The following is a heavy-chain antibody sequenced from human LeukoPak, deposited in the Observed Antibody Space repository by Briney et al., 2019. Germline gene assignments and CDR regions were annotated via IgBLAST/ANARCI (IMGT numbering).Heavy chain of an antibody. CDR1: GFTFSSSW. J-gene: IGHJ4*02. Sequence: AGGSLRLSCAASGFTFSSSWMSWVRQAPGKGLEWVANINEDGSAKYYVDSVKGRFTISRDNAKRSLDLQVNSLRAEDTAVYYCTRSRRDGNDYWAREPWSPSPQ. CDR3: TRSRRDGNDY. CDR2: INEDGSAK. D-gene: IGHD5-24*01. V-gene: IGHV3-7*01.